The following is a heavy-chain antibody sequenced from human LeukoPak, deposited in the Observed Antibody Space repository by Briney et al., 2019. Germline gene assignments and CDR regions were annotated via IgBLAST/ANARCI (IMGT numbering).Heavy chain of an antibody. D-gene: IGHD2-2*01. CDR3: ARGSSLGYCSSTSCPFDY. J-gene: IGHJ4*02. Sequence: SVKVSCKASGGTFSSYGITWARQAPGQGLEWMGGIIPIYGTANYAQKFQGRVTITTDEPTSTAYMELSSLRSEDTAVYYCARGSSLGYCSSTSCPFDYWGQGTLVTVSS. V-gene: IGHV1-69*05. CDR2: IIPIYGTA. CDR1: GGTFSSYG.